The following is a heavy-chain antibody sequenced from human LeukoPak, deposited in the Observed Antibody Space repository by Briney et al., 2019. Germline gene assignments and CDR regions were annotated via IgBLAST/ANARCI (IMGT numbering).Heavy chain of an antibody. J-gene: IGHJ5*02. Sequence: PSETLSLTCAVYGGSFSGYYWSWIRQPPGKGLEWIGEINHSGGTNYNPSLKSRVTISVGTSRNQFSLKLSSVTAADTAVYYCARTYGSGSYGWLDPWGQGTLVTVSS. CDR3: ARTYGSGSYGWLDP. D-gene: IGHD3-10*01. V-gene: IGHV4-34*01. CDR2: INHSGGT. CDR1: GGSFSGYY.